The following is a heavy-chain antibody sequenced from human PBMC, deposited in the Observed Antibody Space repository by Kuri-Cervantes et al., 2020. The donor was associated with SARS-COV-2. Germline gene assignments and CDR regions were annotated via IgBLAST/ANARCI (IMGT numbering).Heavy chain of an antibody. CDR1: GFTFSSYS. J-gene: IGHJ6*02. CDR3: AIIESSSDYYDYYGMDV. Sequence: GGSLRLSCAASGFTFSSYSMNWVRQAPGKGLEWVSSISSSSSYIYYADSVKGRFTISRDNAKNSLYLQMNSLRAGDTAVYYCAIIESSSDYYDYYGMDVWGQGTTVTVSS. CDR2: ISSSSSYI. V-gene: IGHV3-21*01. D-gene: IGHD3-10*01.